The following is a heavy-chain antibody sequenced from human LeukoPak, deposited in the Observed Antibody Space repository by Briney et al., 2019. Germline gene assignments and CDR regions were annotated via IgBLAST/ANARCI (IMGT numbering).Heavy chain of an antibody. D-gene: IGHD3-16*01. J-gene: IGHJ3*02. V-gene: IGHV4-38-2*02. CDR1: GYSISSGYY. CDR2: INHSGST. CDR3: AREASDYVWETAAFDI. Sequence: SETLSLTCTVSGYSISSGYYWGWIRQPPGKGLEWIGEINHSGSTNYNPSLKSRVTISVDTSKNQFSLKLSSVTAADTAVYYCAREASDYVWETAAFDIWGQGTMVTVSS.